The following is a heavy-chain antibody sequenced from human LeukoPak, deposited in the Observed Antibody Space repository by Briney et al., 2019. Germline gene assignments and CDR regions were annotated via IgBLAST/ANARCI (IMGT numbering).Heavy chain of an antibody. CDR2: INPNSGGT. Sequence: ASVKVSCKASGYTFTGYYMHWVRQAPGQGLEWMGWINPNSGGTNYAQKFQGRVTMTRDTSISTAYMELSRLRSDDTAVYYCARTVSGSYYYYYYYMDVWGKGTTVTVSS. V-gene: IGHV1-2*02. D-gene: IGHD3-22*01. CDR1: GYTFTGYY. CDR3: ARTVSGSYYYYYYYMDV. J-gene: IGHJ6*03.